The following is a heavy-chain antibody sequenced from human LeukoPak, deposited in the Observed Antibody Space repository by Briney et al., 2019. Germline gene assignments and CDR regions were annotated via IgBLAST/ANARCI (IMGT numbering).Heavy chain of an antibody. J-gene: IGHJ3*02. CDR2: IYYSGST. CDR3: ARDPNLEWLDAFDI. V-gene: IGHV4-59*12. D-gene: IGHD3-3*01. CDR1: GGSISSYY. Sequence: SETLSLTCTVSGGSISSYYWSWIRQPPGKGLEWIGYIYYSGSTNYNPSLKSRVTISVDTSKNQFSLKLSSVTAADTAVYYCARDPNLEWLDAFDIWGQGTTVTVSS.